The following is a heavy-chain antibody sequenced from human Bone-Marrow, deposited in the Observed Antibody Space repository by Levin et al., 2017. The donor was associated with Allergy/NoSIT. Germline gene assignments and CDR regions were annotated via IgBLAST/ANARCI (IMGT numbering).Heavy chain of an antibody. D-gene: IGHD5-18*01. J-gene: IGHJ4*02. CDR3: ARDPTNYNYGTHFDS. V-gene: IGHV1-69*06. CDR1: GGAFSNYA. CDR2: ILPMFTTV. Sequence: SVKVSCRASGGAFSNYAINWLRQAPGQRLEWMGKILPMFTTVDYAQKFQDRVIITADISTSTAYLEVDRLTSDDTAVYFCARDPTNYNYGTHFDSWGQGTLVRVSS.